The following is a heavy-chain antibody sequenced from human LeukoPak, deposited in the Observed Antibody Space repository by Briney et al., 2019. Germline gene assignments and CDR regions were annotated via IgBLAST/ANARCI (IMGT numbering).Heavy chain of an antibody. Sequence: KPSETLSLTCTVSGVSISSSDSFWGWIRQPPGKGLEWIGTISYRGSAYYNPSLKSRVTLSKDTSKNHFSLKLSSVTVADVAVYYCAKVLGDGLFDAFEIWGQGKMVTVSS. J-gene: IGHJ3*02. V-gene: IGHV4-39*02. CDR1: GVSISSSDSF. CDR3: AKVLGDGLFDAFEI. D-gene: IGHD3-3*01. CDR2: ISYRGSA.